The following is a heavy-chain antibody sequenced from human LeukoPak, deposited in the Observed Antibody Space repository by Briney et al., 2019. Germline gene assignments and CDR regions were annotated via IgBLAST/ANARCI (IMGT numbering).Heavy chain of an antibody. CDR2: FDPEDGET. V-gene: IGHV1-24*01. CDR3: ATPRPMVRGAVFFDY. Sequence: ASVKASCKVSGYTLTELSMHWVRQAPGKGLEWMGGFDPEDGETIYAQKFQGRVTMTEDTSTDTAYMELSSLRSEDTAVYYCATPRPMVRGAVFFDYWGQGTLVTVSS. J-gene: IGHJ4*02. CDR1: GYTLTELS. D-gene: IGHD3-10*01.